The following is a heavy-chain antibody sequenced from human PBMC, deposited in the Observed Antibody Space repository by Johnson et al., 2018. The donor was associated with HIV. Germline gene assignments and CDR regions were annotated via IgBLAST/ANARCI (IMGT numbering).Heavy chain of an antibody. CDR3: AKDMGLIAARRTPRDAFDI. Sequence: EVQLVESGGGLVQPGRSLRLSCAASGFTFDDYAMHWVRQAPGKGLEWVSAISGSGGSTYYADSVKGRFTISRDNSKNTLYLQMNSLRAKDTAVYYCAKDMGLIAARRTPRDAFDIWGQGTMVTVSS. D-gene: IGHD6-6*01. CDR1: GFTFDDYA. J-gene: IGHJ3*02. V-gene: IGHV3-23*04. CDR2: ISGSGGST.